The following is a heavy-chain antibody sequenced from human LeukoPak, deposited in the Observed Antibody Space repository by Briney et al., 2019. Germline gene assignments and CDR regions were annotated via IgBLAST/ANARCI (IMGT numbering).Heavy chain of an antibody. J-gene: IGHJ4*02. CDR2: ISSSSSYI. CDR1: GFTFSSYS. D-gene: IGHD1-26*01. V-gene: IGHV3-21*01. Sequence: GGSLRLSCAASGFTFSSYSMNWVRQAPGKGLEWVSSISSSSSYIYYADSVKGRFTISRDNAKNSLYLQMNSLRAEDTAVYYCATATLGSGSYSSYWGQGTLVTVSS. CDR3: ATATLGSGSYSSY.